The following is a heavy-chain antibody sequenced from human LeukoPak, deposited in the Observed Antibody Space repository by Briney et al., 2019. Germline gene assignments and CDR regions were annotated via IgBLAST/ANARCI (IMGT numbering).Heavy chain of an antibody. V-gene: IGHV3-23*01. J-gene: IGHJ4*02. CDR2: ISGSGGST. D-gene: IGHD2-8*01. Sequence: GGSLRLSCAASGFTFGSYAMSWVRQAPGKGLEWVSAISGSGGSTYYADSVKGRFTISRDNSKNTLYLQMNSLRAEDTAVYYCAKDQRYCTNGVCYRPFDYWGQGTLVTVSS. CDR1: GFTFGSYA. CDR3: AKDQRYCTNGVCYRPFDY.